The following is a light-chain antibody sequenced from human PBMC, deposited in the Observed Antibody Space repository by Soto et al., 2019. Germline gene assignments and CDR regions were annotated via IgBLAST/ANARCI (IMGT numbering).Light chain of an antibody. CDR3: QQYNSYSQYT. CDR1: QSISSW. J-gene: IGKJ2*01. Sequence: DIQMTQSPSTLSASVGDRVTITGRASQSISSWLAWYQQKPGKAPKLLIYKASSLESGVPSRFSGSGSGTAFTLTVSSLQPDDFGTYYCQQYNSYSQYTFGQGTKLE. V-gene: IGKV1-5*03. CDR2: KAS.